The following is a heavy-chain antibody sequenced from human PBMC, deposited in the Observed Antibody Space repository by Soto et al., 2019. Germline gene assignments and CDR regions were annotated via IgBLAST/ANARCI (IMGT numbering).Heavy chain of an antibody. Sequence: GGSLRLSCAASGFTFSSYGMHWVRQAPGKGLEWVAVISYDGSNKYYADSVKGRFTISRDNSKNTLYLQMNSLRAEDTAVYYCAKDLRWFGELLTYYYGMDVWGQGTTVTVSS. CDR1: GFTFSSYG. J-gene: IGHJ6*02. CDR3: AKDLRWFGELLTYYYGMDV. V-gene: IGHV3-30*18. CDR2: ISYDGSNK. D-gene: IGHD3-10*01.